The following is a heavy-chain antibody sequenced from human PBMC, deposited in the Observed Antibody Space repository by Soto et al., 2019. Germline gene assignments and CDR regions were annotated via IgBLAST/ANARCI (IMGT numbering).Heavy chain of an antibody. Sequence: SETLSLTCTVSGGSISSGSYYWTWIRQHPGKGLEWIGYIYSTESTNYNPSLKSRLSISVDMSASQFSLKLSSVTVADTAVYYCARSDSSGKTRYYFDHWGQGTLVTVSS. CDR1: GGSISSGSYY. V-gene: IGHV4-31*03. CDR3: ARSDSSGKTRYYFDH. J-gene: IGHJ4*02. CDR2: IYSTEST. D-gene: IGHD3-22*01.